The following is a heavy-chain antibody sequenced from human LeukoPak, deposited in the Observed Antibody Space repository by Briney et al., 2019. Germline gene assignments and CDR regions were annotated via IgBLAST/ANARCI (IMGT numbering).Heavy chain of an antibody. Sequence: SETLSLTCAVYGGSFSGYYWSWIRQPPGKGLEWIGEINHSGSTNYNPSLKSRVTISVDTSKNQFSLKLSSVTAADTAGYYCARGEWLPLRGAFDIWGQGTMVTVSS. V-gene: IGHV4-34*01. CDR1: GGSFSGYY. CDR3: ARGEWLPLRGAFDI. J-gene: IGHJ3*02. CDR2: INHSGST. D-gene: IGHD5-12*01.